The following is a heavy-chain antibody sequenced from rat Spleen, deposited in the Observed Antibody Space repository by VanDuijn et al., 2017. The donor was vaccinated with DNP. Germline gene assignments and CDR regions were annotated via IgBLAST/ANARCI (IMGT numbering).Heavy chain of an antibody. Sequence: EVQLQESGPGLVKPSQSLSLTCSVTGYSITSNYWGWIRKFPGNKMEWIGHIRYSGSTSYNPSLKSRISITRDTSKNQFFLQLNSVTTEDTATYYCARWTLDNLDYWGQGVLVSDDMDAWGQGTSVTVSS. J-gene: IGHJ4*01. V-gene: IGHV3-1*01. CDR3: ARWTLDNLDYWGQGVLVSDDMDA. D-gene: IGHD1-1*01. CDR1: GYSITSNY. CDR2: IRYSGST.